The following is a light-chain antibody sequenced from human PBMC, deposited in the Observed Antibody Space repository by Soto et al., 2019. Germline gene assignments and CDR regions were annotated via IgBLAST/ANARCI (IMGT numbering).Light chain of an antibody. CDR2: AAS. Sequence: DIQMTQSPSSLSASVGDRVTITCRASQRISTYLNWYQQKPGKAPKLLIYAASSFQSGVPSRFSGSGSGTDFALTISSLQPVDFATNYCQQSYSNSPITRGQGTRLEIK. CDR3: QQSYSNSPIT. CDR1: QRISTY. J-gene: IGKJ5*01. V-gene: IGKV1-39*01.